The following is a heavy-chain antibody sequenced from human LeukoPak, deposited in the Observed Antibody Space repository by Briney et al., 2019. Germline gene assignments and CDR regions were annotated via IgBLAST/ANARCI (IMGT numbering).Heavy chain of an antibody. Sequence: GGSLRLSCAASGFTFSSYAMSWVRPAPGKGLEWVSAISGSGGSTYYADSVKGRFTISRDNSKNTLYLQMNSLRAEDTAVYYCAKAAGYSSGWYSSTDYWGQGTLVTVSS. J-gene: IGHJ4*02. CDR1: GFTFSSYA. CDR2: ISGSGGST. V-gene: IGHV3-23*01. D-gene: IGHD6-19*01. CDR3: AKAAGYSSGWYSSTDY.